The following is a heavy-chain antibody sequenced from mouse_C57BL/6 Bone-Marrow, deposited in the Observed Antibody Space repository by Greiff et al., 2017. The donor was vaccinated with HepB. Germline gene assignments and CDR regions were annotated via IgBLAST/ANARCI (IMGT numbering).Heavy chain of an antibody. J-gene: IGHJ3*01. Sequence: VQLQQSGAELVRPGALVKLSCTASGFNIKDYYMHWVKQRPEQGLEWIGRIDPEDGDTEYAPKFQGKATMTADTSSNTAYLQLSSLTSEDTAVYYCTTPYYGSSYIAYWGQGTLVTVSA. CDR1: GFNIKDYY. CDR3: TTPYYGSSYIAY. CDR2: IDPEDGDT. V-gene: IGHV14-1*01. D-gene: IGHD1-1*01.